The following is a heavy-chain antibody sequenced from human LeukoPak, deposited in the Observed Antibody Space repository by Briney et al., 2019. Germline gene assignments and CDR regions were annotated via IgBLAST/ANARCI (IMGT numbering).Heavy chain of an antibody. V-gene: IGHV1-18*01. D-gene: IGHD5-12*01. CDR3: ARDSETWIVATASYYYYGMDV. CDR1: GYTFTSYG. Sequence: ASVKVSCKASGYTFTSYGISWVRQAPGQGLEWMGWISAYNGNTNYAQKLQGRVTMTTDTSTSTAYMELRSLRPDDTAVYYCARDSETWIVATASYYYYGMDVWGQGTTVTVSS. J-gene: IGHJ6*02. CDR2: ISAYNGNT.